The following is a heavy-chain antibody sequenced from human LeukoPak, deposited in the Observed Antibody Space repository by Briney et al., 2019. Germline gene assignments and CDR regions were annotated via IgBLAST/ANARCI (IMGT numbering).Heavy chain of an antibody. CDR3: GSWGVTTGLDR. CDR1: GFTFGNTW. D-gene: IGHD4-11*01. V-gene: IGHV3-7*01. J-gene: IGHJ5*02. Sequence: GGSLRLSCAASGFTFGNTWMGWVRQAPGKGLEWVANISPDGSEKAYVYSVRGRFTISRDNAQNSVNLQMNSLRGEDSAVYFCGSWGVTTGLDRWGQGTLVSVAS. CDR2: ISPDGSEK.